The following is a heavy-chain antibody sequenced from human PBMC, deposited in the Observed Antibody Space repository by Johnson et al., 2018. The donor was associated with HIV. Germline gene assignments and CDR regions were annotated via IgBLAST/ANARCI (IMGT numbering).Heavy chain of an antibody. D-gene: IGHD2-15*01. CDR1: GFTFSSYA. CDR3: ARSQVAATSEGAFDI. V-gene: IGHV3-30*04. J-gene: IGHJ3*02. Sequence: QVRLVESGGGVVQPGRSLRLSCAASGFTFSSYAMHWVRQAPGKGLEWVAVISYDGSNKYYADSVKGRFTISRDNSKNTLYLQMKSLRAEDTAVYYCARSQVAATSEGAFDIWGQGTVVTVSS. CDR2: ISYDGSNK.